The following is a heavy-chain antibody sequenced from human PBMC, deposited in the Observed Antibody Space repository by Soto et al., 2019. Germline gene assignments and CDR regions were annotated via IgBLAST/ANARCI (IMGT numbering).Heavy chain of an antibody. V-gene: IGHV3-30*18. CDR2: ISYDASNK. CDR3: AKEFREVAGHWFFDL. J-gene: IGHJ2*01. Sequence: PVGSLRLSCAASGFTFSSYVMHWVRQAPGTGLEWVAVISYDASNKYYAASLKGRFSISRDSSRNTLYLQMNSRRAEDTAVYYCAKEFREVAGHWFFDLWGGGTLVTVSS. D-gene: IGHD6-19*01. CDR1: GFTFSSYV.